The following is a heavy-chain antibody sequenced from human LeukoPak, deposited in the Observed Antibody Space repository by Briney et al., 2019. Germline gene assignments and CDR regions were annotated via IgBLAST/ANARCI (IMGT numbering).Heavy chain of an antibody. J-gene: IGHJ5*02. CDR3: ARDLGALWLSS. V-gene: IGHV3-53*01. CDR1: GFTVSSNY. D-gene: IGHD5-18*01. Sequence: PGGSPRLSCAASGFTVSSNYMSWVRQAPGKGLEWVSVIYSGGSTYYADSVKGRFTISRDNSKNTLYLQMNSLRAEDTAVYYCARDLGALWLSSWGQGTLVTVSS. CDR2: IYSGGST.